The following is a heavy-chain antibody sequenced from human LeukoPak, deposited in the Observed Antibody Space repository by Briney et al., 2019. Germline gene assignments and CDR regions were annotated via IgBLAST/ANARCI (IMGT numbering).Heavy chain of an antibody. D-gene: IGHD3-22*01. V-gene: IGHV4-4*09. Sequence: PSETPSLTFTVPGGSLSSYYWSWIRPPPGKGLGWIWYLYTSGSTNYNPSLKSRVTISVDTSKNQFSLKLSSVTAADTAVYYCARLLYYDSSGYHDAFDIWGQGTMVTVSS. CDR3: ARLLYYDSSGYHDAFDI. CDR2: LYTSGST. CDR1: GGSLSSYY. J-gene: IGHJ3*02.